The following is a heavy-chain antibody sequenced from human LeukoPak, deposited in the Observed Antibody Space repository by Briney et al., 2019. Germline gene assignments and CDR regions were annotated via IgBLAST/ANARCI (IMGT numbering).Heavy chain of an antibody. D-gene: IGHD6-13*01. CDR3: ARDPPGRYSSSWFVDY. CDR2: INPSGGST. CDR1: GYTFTSYY. J-gene: IGHJ4*02. Sequence: GASVKVSCKASGYTFTSYYMHWVRQAPGQGLEWMGIINPSGGSTSYAQKFQGRVTMTRDTSISTAYMELSRLRSDDTAVYYCARDPPGRYSSSWFVDYWGQGTLVTVSS. V-gene: IGHV1-46*01.